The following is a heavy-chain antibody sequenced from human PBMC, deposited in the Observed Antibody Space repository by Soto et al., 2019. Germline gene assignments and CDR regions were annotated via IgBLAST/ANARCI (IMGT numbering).Heavy chain of an antibody. CDR2: FYPSGRT. CDR3: ARWSWIPPQHSV. V-gene: IGHV4-59*01. CDR1: GASISDYY. D-gene: IGHD5-18*01. J-gene: IGHJ4*02. Sequence: SETLSLTCTVSGASISDYYWSWIRQSPGKGLDWIGYFYPSGRTDYNPSLKSRVTISVDTSKNQFSLELNSLTAADTAVYYCARWSWIPPQHSVRGQGALVTFPS.